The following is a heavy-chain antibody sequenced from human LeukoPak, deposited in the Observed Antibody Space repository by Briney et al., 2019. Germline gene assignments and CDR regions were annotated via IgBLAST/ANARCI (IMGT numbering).Heavy chain of an antibody. CDR1: GGSISSSSYY. CDR2: INHSGST. J-gene: IGHJ3*02. CDR3: ARDAPPYYYDSSGYYSRAFDI. D-gene: IGHD3-22*01. V-gene: IGHV4-39*07. Sequence: PSETLSLTCTVSGGSISSSSYYWGWIRQPPGKGLEWIGEINHSGSTNYNPSLKSRVTMSVDTSKNQFSLKLSSVTAADTAVYYCARDAPPYYYDSSGYYSRAFDIWGQGTMVTVSS.